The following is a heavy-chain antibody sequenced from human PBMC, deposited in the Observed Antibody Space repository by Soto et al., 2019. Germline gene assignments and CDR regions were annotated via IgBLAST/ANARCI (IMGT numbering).Heavy chain of an antibody. J-gene: IGHJ4*02. CDR1: GFIFSNFG. CDR2: IWYDGSNK. Sequence: PGGSLTLSCAASGFIFSNFGMHWVRQAPGKGLEWVAVIWYDGSNKNYADSVKGRFTISRDNSKNTLYLQMNSLRAEDTAVYYCARKLNMRNDYFDSWGQGTLVTVSS. V-gene: IGHV3-33*01. CDR3: ARKLNMRNDYFDS.